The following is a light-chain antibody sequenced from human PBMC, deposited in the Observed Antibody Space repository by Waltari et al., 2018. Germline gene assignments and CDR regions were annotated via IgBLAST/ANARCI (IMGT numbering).Light chain of an antibody. Sequence: EILLTQSPGTLSLSPGERATLSCRASQSVTRALAWYQQKPGQAPRLLIYGASNRATGIPGRFSGSGSGTDFSLTISRLEPEDFAVYYCQHYVRLPATFGQGTKVEIK. CDR2: GAS. V-gene: IGKV3-20*01. J-gene: IGKJ1*01. CDR3: QHYVRLPAT. CDR1: QSVTRAL.